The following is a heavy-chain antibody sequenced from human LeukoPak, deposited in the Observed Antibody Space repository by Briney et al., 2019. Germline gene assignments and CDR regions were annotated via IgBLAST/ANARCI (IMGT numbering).Heavy chain of an antibody. V-gene: IGHV1-18*01. D-gene: IGHD2-2*01. Sequence: TSVKVSCKASGYTFTSYGISWVRQAPGQGLEWMGWISAYNGNTNYAQKLQGRVTMTTDTSTSTAYMELRSLRSDDTAVYYCAREGSRVPAAQFDYWGQGTLVTVSS. CDR1: GYTFTSYG. CDR2: ISAYNGNT. CDR3: AREGSRVPAAQFDY. J-gene: IGHJ4*02.